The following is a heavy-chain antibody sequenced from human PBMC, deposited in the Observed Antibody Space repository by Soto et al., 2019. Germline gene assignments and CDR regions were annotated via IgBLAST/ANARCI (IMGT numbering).Heavy chain of an antibody. CDR2: IIPIQGKA. D-gene: IGHD2-21*01. V-gene: IGHV1-69*02. CDR3: AKSLLFVDHGYMDV. J-gene: IGHJ6*03. CDR1: GGSFTSYS. Sequence: QVQLVQSGAELKKPGSSVKVSCEASGGSFTSYSFTWVRQAPGQGLEWMGRIIPIQGKANYALKFQDRVTITADRSTRTVYMELTSLIPEDTAGYFCAKSLLFVDHGYMDVWGKGTTVTVSS.